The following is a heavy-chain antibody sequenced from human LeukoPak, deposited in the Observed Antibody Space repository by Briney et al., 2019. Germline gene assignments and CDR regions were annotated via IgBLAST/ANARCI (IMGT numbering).Heavy chain of an antibody. J-gene: IGHJ3*02. V-gene: IGHV3-7*01. D-gene: IGHD5-18*01. Sequence: GGSLRLSCAASGFTFSSYWMSWVRQAPGKGLEWVANIKQDGSEKYYVDSVKGRFTISRDNAKNSLYLQMNSLRAEDTAVYYCARRGYSYGYRAFDIWGQGTMVTVSS. CDR1: GFTFSSYW. CDR3: ARRGYSYGYRAFDI. CDR2: IKQDGSEK.